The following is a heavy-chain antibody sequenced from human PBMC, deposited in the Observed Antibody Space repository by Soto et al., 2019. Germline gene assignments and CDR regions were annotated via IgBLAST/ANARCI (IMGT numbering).Heavy chain of an antibody. J-gene: IGHJ4*02. V-gene: IGHV1-69*01. Sequence: QVQLVQSGAEVKKPGSSVKVSCKASGGTFSSYTISWVRQAPGQGLEWMGGIIPIFGTANYAQKFQGRVTITADESTSTAYMELSSLRSEDTAVYYCAIQIRSYYDSSGYYRGAEHSPLDYWGQGTLVTVSS. CDR2: IIPIFGTA. CDR1: GGTFSSYT. CDR3: AIQIRSYYDSSGYYRGAEHSPLDY. D-gene: IGHD3-22*01.